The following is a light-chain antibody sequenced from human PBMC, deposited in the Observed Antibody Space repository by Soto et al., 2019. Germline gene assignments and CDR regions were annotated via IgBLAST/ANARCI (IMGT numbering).Light chain of an antibody. J-gene: IGKJ1*01. V-gene: IGKV1-5*03. CDR3: QQYNSYSGT. CDR1: QSISSW. Sequence: DIQMTQSPSTLSASVGDRVTITCRASQSISSWLAWYQQKPGKAPNLLIYKAPSLESGVPSRFSGSGSGTEFTLTISSLQPDDFATYYCQQYNSYSGTFGQGTKVDIK. CDR2: KAP.